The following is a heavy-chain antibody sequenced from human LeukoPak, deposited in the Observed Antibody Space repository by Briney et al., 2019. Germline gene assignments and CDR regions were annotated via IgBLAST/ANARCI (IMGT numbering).Heavy chain of an antibody. CDR3: AREEYSGSYYVY. CDR1: GFTFSHYS. V-gene: IGHV3-21*01. CDR2: ISSSSSYI. J-gene: IGHJ4*02. D-gene: IGHD1-26*01. Sequence: PGGSLRLSCVASGFTFSHYSMNWVRQAPGKGLEWVSSISSSSSYIYYADSVKGRSTISRDNAKNSLYLQMNSLRAEDTAVYYCAREEYSGSYYVYWGQGTLVTVSS.